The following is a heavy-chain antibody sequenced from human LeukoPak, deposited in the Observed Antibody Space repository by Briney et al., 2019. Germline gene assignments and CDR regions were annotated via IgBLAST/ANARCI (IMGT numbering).Heavy chain of an antibody. CDR1: GGSISSSSYY. J-gene: IGHJ2*01. V-gene: IGHV4-61*02. D-gene: IGHD2-15*01. CDR2: IYTSGST. CDR3: ARDWGDCSGGSCYLSYFDL. Sequence: PSETLSLTCTVSGGSISSSSYYWRWIRQPAGKGLEWIGRIYTSGSTNYNPSLKSRVTMSVDTSKNQFSLKLSSVTAADTAVYYCARDWGDCSGGSCYLSYFDLWGRGTLVTVSS.